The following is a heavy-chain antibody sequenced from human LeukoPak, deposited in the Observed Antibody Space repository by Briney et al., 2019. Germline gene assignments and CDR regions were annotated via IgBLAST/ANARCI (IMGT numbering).Heavy chain of an antibody. Sequence: SETLSLTCTVSGGSISSYYWSWIRQPPGKGLEWIGYIYYSGSTNYNPSLKSRVTISVDTSKNQFSLKLSSVTAADTAVYYRARDSSGHAVDYWGQGTLVTISS. CDR2: IYYSGST. J-gene: IGHJ4*02. V-gene: IGHV4-59*01. CDR3: ARDSSGHAVDY. D-gene: IGHD6-19*01. CDR1: GGSISSYY.